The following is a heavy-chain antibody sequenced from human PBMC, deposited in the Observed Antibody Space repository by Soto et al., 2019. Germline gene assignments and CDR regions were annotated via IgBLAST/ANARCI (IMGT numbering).Heavy chain of an antibody. CDR3: ARKGRAGTYYDFWSGYTYGMDV. CDR2: INAGNGNT. Sequence: GASVKVSCKASGYTFTSYAMHWVRQAPGQRLEWMGWINAGNGNTKYSQKFQGRVTITRDTSASTAYMELSSLRSEDTAVYYCARKGRAGTYYDFWSGYTYGMDVWGQGTTVTVSS. J-gene: IGHJ6*02. V-gene: IGHV1-3*01. D-gene: IGHD3-3*01. CDR1: GYTFTSYA.